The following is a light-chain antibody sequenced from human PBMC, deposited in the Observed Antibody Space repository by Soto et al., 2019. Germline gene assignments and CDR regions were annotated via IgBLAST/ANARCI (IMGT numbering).Light chain of an antibody. J-gene: IGKJ3*01. CDR3: QQRINWPPFT. CDR2: DAS. Sequence: EIVLTQSPATLSLSPGERATLSCRASQSVSSYLAWYQQKPGQAPRLLIYDASNRATGIPARFSGSGSGTDFTLTISSLEPEDFAVYYCQQRINWPPFTFGPGTKVEIX. V-gene: IGKV3-11*01. CDR1: QSVSSY.